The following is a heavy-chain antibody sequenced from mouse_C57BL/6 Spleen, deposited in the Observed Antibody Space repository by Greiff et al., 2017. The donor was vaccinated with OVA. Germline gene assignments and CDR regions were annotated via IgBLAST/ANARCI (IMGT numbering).Heavy chain of an antibody. CDR2: IYPGDGDT. Sequence: LQESGAELVKPGASVKISCKASGYAFSSYWMNWVKQRPGKGLEWIGQIYPGDGDTNYNGKFKGKATLTADKSSSTAYMQLSSLTSEDSAVYFCAREEVDGSSYGYFDVWGTGTTVTVSS. CDR1: GYAFSSYW. V-gene: IGHV1-80*01. J-gene: IGHJ1*03. CDR3: AREEVDGSSYGYFDV. D-gene: IGHD1-1*01.